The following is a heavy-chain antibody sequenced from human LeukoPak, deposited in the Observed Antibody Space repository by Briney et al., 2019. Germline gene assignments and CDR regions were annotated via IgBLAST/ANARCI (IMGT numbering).Heavy chain of an antibody. V-gene: IGHV3-21*01. CDR1: GFTFGAYN. Sequence: GGSLRLSCATSGFTFGAYNMNWVRQAPGKGLEWVSSISSSSTNIYYTDSVKGRFTISRDNAKNSLYLQMNSLRAEDTAVYYCAGTATTAFDPIDYWGQGTLVTVSS. CDR3: AGTATTAFDPIDY. J-gene: IGHJ4*02. CDR2: ISSSSTNI. D-gene: IGHD5-24*01.